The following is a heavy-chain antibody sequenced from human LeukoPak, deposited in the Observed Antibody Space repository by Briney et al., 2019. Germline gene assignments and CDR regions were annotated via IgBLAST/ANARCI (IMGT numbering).Heavy chain of an antibody. CDR1: GYTFTSYA. CDR3: ARAPRYKHLVPRFDY. J-gene: IGHJ4*02. V-gene: IGHV1-3*01. Sequence: ASVKVSCKASGYTFTSYAMHWVRQAPGQRLEWMGWINAGNGNTKYSQKLQGRVTMTTDTSTSTAHMELRSLRSDDTAVYYCARAPRYKHLVPRFDYWGQGSLVTVSS. CDR2: INAGNGNT. D-gene: IGHD6-6*01.